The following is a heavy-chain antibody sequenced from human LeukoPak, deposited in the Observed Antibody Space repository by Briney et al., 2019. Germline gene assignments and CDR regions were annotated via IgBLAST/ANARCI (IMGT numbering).Heavy chain of an antibody. CDR1: GGSISSYY. J-gene: IGHJ4*02. CDR3: ARSSESYDSSGYYSYYFDY. Sequence: SETLSLICTVSGGSISSYYWSWIRQPPGKGLEWIGFIYYSGSTHYKPSLKSRGTISVDTSKNQYSLKLSSVTAADTAVYYCARSSESYDSSGYYSYYFDYWGQGTLVTVSS. D-gene: IGHD3-22*01. CDR2: IYYSGST. V-gene: IGHV4-59*01.